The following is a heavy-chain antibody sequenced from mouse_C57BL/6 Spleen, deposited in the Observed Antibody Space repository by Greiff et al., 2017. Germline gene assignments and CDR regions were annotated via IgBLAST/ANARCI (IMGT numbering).Heavy chain of an antibody. CDR1: GYTFTDYY. CDR3: AREGLRKGTKYFDY. Sequence: VQLKHSGPELVKPGASVKISCKASGYTFTDYYMNWVKQSHGKSLEWIGDINPNNGGTSYNQKFKGKATLTVDKSSSTAYMELRSLTSEDSAVYYCAREGLRKGTKYFDYWGQGTTLTVSS. D-gene: IGHD1-1*01. J-gene: IGHJ2*01. CDR2: INPNNGGT. V-gene: IGHV1-26*01.